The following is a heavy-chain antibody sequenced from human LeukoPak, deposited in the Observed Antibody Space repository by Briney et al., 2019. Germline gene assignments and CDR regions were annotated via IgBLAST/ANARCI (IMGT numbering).Heavy chain of an antibody. J-gene: IGHJ4*02. CDR1: GFTFRSYA. CDR3: AKDAPGYSYISDY. D-gene: IGHD5-18*01. CDR2: ISGGAVSS. Sequence: GGSLRLSCAASGFTFRSYAMSWVRQAPGKGLEWVSTISGGAVSSYYADSARGRFTISRDNSKNTLYLQMNGLRAEDTALYYCAKDAPGYSYISDYWGQGTLVTVSS. V-gene: IGHV3-23*01.